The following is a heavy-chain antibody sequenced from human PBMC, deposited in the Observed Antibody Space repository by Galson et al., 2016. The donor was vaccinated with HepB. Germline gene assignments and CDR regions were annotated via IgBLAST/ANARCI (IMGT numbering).Heavy chain of an antibody. V-gene: IGHV4-61*01. J-gene: IGHJ4*02. CDR3: ARGDGAPYYLDY. CDR2: IYNIGNT. D-gene: IGHD3-16*01. CDR1: GGSASTGGSVSSGSYY. Sequence: SETLSLTCTASGGSASTGGSVSSGSYYWSWIRQPPGKGLEWIGYIYNIGNTNYNPSLRSRVTISVDTSKNQFSLKVNSATAADTAVYYWARGDGAPYYLDYWGQGALVPVSS.